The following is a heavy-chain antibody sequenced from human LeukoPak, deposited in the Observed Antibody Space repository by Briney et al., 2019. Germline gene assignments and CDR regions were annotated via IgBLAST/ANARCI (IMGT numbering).Heavy chain of an antibody. J-gene: IGHJ6*02. D-gene: IGHD2-15*01. CDR1: GGTFSSYA. CDR3: ARLYCSGGSCSFYYYYGMDV. Sequence: SVKVSCKASGGTFSSYAISWVRQAPGQGLEWMGRIIPILGIANYAQKFQGRVTITADKSTSTAYMELSSLRSEDTAVYYCARLYCSGGSCSFYYYYGMDVWGQGTTVTVSS. CDR2: IIPILGIA. V-gene: IGHV1-69*04.